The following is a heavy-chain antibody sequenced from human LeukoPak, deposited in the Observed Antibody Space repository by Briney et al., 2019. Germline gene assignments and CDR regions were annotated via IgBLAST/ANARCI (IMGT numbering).Heavy chain of an antibody. Sequence: AASVKVSCKASGGTFSSYAISWVRQAPGQGLEWMGRIIPILYIANYAQKFQGRVTITADKSTSTAYMELSSLRSEDTAVYYCARDHKVGDSSDYPPFDPWGQGTLVTVSS. CDR2: IIPILYIA. D-gene: IGHD3-22*01. J-gene: IGHJ5*02. V-gene: IGHV1-69*04. CDR1: GGTFSSYA. CDR3: ARDHKVGDSSDYPPFDP.